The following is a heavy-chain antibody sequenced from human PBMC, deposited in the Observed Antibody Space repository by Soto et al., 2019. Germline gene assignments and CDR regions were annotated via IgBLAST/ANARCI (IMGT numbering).Heavy chain of an antibody. V-gene: IGHV2-26*01. D-gene: IGHD5-18*01. CDR1: GFSLSNARMG. CDR3: ARTRYSYGKYYYYGMDV. CDR2: IFSNDEK. Sequence: SGPTLVNPTETLTLTCTVSGFSLSNARMGVSWIRQPPGKALEWLAHIFSNDEKSYSTSLKSRLTISKDTSKSQVVLTMTNMDPVDTATYYCARTRYSYGKYYYYGMDVWGQGTTVTVSS. J-gene: IGHJ6*02.